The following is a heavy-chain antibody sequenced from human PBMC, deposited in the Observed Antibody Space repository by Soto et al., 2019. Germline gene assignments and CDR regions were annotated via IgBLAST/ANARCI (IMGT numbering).Heavy chain of an antibody. CDR2: ISGSSSSI. V-gene: IGHV3-48*01. D-gene: IGHD3-10*01. Sequence: GGSLRLSCAASGFTFSSYSMNWVRQAPGKGREWISHISGSSSSIYYADSGKGRFTISRDNAKNSLYLQMNSLRAEDTAVYYCAREVLLRIWGQGTMVTV. CDR1: GFTFSSYS. J-gene: IGHJ3*02. CDR3: AREVLLRI.